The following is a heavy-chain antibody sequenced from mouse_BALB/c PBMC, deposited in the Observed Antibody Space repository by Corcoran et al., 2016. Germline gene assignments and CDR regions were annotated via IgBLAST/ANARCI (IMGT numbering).Heavy chain of an antibody. CDR3: ASDPDWFAY. J-gene: IGHJ3*01. CDR1: GYTFTNYG. CDR2: INTYTGEP. Sequence: QIQLVQSGPELKKPGETVQISCKASGYTFTNYGMNWVMQAPGKGLKWMGWINTYTGEPTYADDFKGRFAFSLETSASTAYLQINNLKNEDTATYFCASDPDWFAYWGQGTLVTVSA. V-gene: IGHV9-3-1*01.